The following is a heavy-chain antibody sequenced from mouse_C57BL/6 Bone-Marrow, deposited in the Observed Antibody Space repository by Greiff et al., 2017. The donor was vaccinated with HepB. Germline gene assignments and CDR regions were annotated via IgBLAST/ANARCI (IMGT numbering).Heavy chain of an antibody. CDR1: GYTFTSYG. D-gene: IGHD1-1*01. V-gene: IGHV1-58*01. CDR2: IYIGNGYT. Sequence: VQLQQSGAELVRPGSSVKMSCKTSGYTFTSYGINWVKQRPGQGLEWIGYIYIGNGYTAYNEKFKGKATLTSDTSSSTAYMQLSSLTSEDSAIYFCARDGVDLPYWYFDVWGTGTTVTVSS. CDR3: ARDGVDLPYWYFDV. J-gene: IGHJ1*03.